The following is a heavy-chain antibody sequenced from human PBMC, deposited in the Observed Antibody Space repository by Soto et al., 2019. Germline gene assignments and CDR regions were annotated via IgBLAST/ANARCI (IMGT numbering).Heavy chain of an antibody. J-gene: IGHJ1*01. Sequence: EVQLLESGGRLVQPGGSLRLSCAASGFTFNIHAMSWVRQAPGKGLQWVSTIAPGADYTNYADSVRGRFAISRDNSRNTVSLHMNNLRAEDAALYYCAWDYCRGGTCHSSEYFQHWGQGTLVTVSP. CDR3: AWDYCRGGTCHSSEYFQH. D-gene: IGHD2-15*01. CDR2: IAPGADYT. CDR1: GFTFNIHA. V-gene: IGHV3-23*01.